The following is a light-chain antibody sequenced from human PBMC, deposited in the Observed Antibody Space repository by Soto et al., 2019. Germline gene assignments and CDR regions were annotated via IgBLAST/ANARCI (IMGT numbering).Light chain of an antibody. Sequence: EVVMRQSPATLSVSTGEGATLSCRASQGIGDTLAWYQHKPGQTQRIIIYDTSKRETGVTKRLSGSRYGEEFNITINSLQSEDFAVYYCKNYNNWPLNFGGGTKVDIK. V-gene: IGKV3-15*01. CDR2: DTS. CDR3: KNYNNWPLN. J-gene: IGKJ4*01. CDR1: QGIGDT.